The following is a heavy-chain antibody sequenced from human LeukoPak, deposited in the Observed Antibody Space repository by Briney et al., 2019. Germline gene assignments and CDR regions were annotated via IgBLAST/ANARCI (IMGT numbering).Heavy chain of an antibody. D-gene: IGHD3-22*01. J-gene: IGHJ4*02. CDR2: ISNDGITR. Sequence: PGRSLRLSCAASGFTFNQYVIHWARQAPGKGLEWVAVISNDGITRFYATSVKGRCTISRDDSKNTVYLQLSSLRVEDTAVYYCVREGYYDSGGPFSGYFDYWGQGDLVTVSS. V-gene: IGHV3-30*04. CDR3: VREGYYDSGGPFSGYFDY. CDR1: GFTFNQYV.